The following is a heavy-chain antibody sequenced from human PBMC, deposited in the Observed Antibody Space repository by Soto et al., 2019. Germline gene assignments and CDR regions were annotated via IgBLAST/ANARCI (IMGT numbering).Heavy chain of an antibody. V-gene: IGHV4-4*02. Sequence: PSQTLSLTFTVSGGSISSSNWWSWARQPPGKGLVWIGEIYHSGSTNYNPSLKSRVTISVDKSKNQFSLKLSCVTAADTAVYYCAREPTTMVRGVYYYGMDVWGQGATVTVSS. CDR2: IYHSGST. CDR1: GGSISSSNW. CDR3: AREPTTMVRGVYYYGMDV. J-gene: IGHJ6*02. D-gene: IGHD3-10*01.